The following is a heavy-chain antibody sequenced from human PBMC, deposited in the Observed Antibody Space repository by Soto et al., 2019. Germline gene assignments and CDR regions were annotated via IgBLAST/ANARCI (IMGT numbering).Heavy chain of an antibody. CDR1: GGSISSYY. CDR2: IYYSGST. CDR3: ARAQLGYCTNGVCYLSIFDY. Sequence: QVQLQESGPGLVKPSETLSLTCTVSGGSISSYYWSWIRQPPGKGLEWIGYIYYSGSTNYNPSLKSRVTRSVDTSKNQFSLKLSSVTAADTAVYYCARAQLGYCTNGVCYLSIFDYWGQGTLVTVSS. D-gene: IGHD2-8*01. V-gene: IGHV4-59*01. J-gene: IGHJ4*02.